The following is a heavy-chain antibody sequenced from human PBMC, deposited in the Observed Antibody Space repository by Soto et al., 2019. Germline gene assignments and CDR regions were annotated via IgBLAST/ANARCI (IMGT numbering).Heavy chain of an antibody. CDR3: AKGHSDSYSSFDY. D-gene: IGHD3-22*01. V-gene: IGHV3-23*01. CDR2: IRGNNGDT. Sequence: PGGSLRLSCAASGFTFIFCAMSWVLQAPWKGLEWVSSIRGNNGDTYYADSVKGRFTISRDNSKNTLYLQMNSLRVEDTAVYYCAKGHSDSYSSFDYSGRGALGTVSS. J-gene: IGHJ4*02. CDR1: GFTFIFCA.